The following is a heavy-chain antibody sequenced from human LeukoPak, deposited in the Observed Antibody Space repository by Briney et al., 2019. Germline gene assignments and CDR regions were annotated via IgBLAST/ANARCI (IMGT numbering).Heavy chain of an antibody. D-gene: IGHD6-6*01. CDR1: TFSFDSYS. J-gene: IGHJ4*02. CDR3: ARDSSSSERNFDY. V-gene: IGHV3-21*01. Sequence: GGSLRLSCTASTFSFDSYSMNWVRQAPGEGLQWVSSISSDSHHIFYADSVKGRFTTSRDNARNLVFLQMSSLRAEDTAVYYCARDSSSSERNFDYWGQGTLVTVSS. CDR2: ISSDSHHI.